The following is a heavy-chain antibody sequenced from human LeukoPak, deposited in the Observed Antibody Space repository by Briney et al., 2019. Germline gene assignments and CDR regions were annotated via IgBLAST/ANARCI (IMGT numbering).Heavy chain of an antibody. CDR1: GGSFSGYY. V-gene: IGHV4-34*01. D-gene: IGHD6-13*01. Sequence: SETLSLTCAVYGGSFSGYYWSWIRQPPGKGLEWIGEINHSGSTNYNPSLKSRVTISVDTSKNQFSLKLSSVTAADTAVYYCARQLGIAAAGRGEVDYWGQGTLVTVSS. J-gene: IGHJ4*02. CDR3: ARQLGIAAAGRGEVDY. CDR2: INHSGST.